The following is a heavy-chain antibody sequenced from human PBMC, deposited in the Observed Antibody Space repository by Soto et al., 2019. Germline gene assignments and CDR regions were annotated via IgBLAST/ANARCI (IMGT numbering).Heavy chain of an antibody. Sequence: GGSLRLSCAASGFPLSSYWMGGVRPAPGKGLEWVANIKQDGSEKYYVDSVKGRFTISRDNAKNSLYLQMNSLRAEDTAVYYCAHIVVVLAATGYWYFDLWGRGTLVTVSS. D-gene: IGHD2-15*01. V-gene: IGHV3-7*01. CDR1: GFPLSSYW. CDR2: IKQDGSEK. J-gene: IGHJ2*01. CDR3: AHIVVVLAATGYWYFDL.